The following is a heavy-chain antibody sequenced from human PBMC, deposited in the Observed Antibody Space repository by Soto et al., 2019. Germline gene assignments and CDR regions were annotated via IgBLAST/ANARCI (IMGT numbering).Heavy chain of an antibody. CDR1: GYSFTSYW. CDR3: ASLRGYSGYDYKFSYYYGMDV. D-gene: IGHD5-12*01. Sequence: GESLNISFKGSGYSFTSYWISWVRQMPGKGLEWMGRIDPSDSYTNYSPSFQGHVTISADKSISTAYLQWSSLKASDTAMYYCASLRGYSGYDYKFSYYYGMDVWGQGTTVTVSS. J-gene: IGHJ6*02. V-gene: IGHV5-10-1*01. CDR2: IDPSDSYT.